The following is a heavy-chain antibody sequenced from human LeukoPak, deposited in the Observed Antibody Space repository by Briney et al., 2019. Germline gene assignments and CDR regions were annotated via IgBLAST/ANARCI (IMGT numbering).Heavy chain of an antibody. D-gene: IGHD3-3*01. Sequence: SETLSLTCSVSGDSISGFYWRWIRQPPEKALERIGNLYYSRSTNYNPSLKGRVTMSVANSKNQFYLNLTSVTAADTAVYYCARFDYTNSNFDYWGQGTLVTVSS. CDR3: ARFDYTNSNFDY. CDR1: GDSISGFY. CDR2: LYYSRST. V-gene: IGHV4-59*01. J-gene: IGHJ4*02.